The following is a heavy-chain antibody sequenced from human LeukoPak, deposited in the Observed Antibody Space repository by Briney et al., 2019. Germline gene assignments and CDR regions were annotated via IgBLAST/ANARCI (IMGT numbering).Heavy chain of an antibody. D-gene: IGHD6-13*01. V-gene: IGHV4-59*01. Sequence: SETLSLICTVSGGSLSSYYWSWIRQPPGKGLEWIGYIYYSGSTNYNPSLRSRVTISVDTSKNQFSLKLSSVTAADTAVYYCAREDKSSWFDYWGQGTLVTVSS. CDR1: GGSLSSYY. CDR3: AREDKSSWFDY. CDR2: IYYSGST. J-gene: IGHJ4*02.